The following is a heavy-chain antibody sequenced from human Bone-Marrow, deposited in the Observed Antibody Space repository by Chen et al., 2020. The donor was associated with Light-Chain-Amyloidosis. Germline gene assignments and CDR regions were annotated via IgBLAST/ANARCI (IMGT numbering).Heavy chain of an antibody. Sequence: EVQLVESGGVVVQPGGSLRLSCAASGFTFDDFTMHWVRQVPGKGLEWVSLISWEGRSTYYADSVKGRFTISRDNSKNSLYLQMNSLRTEDTALYYCVKDIEQYQLLFGLGYWGQGTLVTVSS. CDR3: VKDIEQYQLLFGLGY. CDR2: ISWEGRST. CDR1: GFTFDDFT. J-gene: IGHJ4*02. D-gene: IGHD2-2*01. V-gene: IGHV3-43*01.